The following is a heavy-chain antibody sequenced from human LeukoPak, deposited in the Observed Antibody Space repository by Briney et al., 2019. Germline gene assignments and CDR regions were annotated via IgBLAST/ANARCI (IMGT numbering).Heavy chain of an antibody. CDR3: AKDMGYNTGWTRVDY. Sequence: PGGSLRLPCAASGFTFSSYGMHWVRQAPGKGLEWVAFIRYDGSNQYYADSVKGRFTISRDSSKNTLYLQMNSLRGDDTAVYYCAKDMGYNTGWTRVDYWGQGTLVTVSS. D-gene: IGHD6-19*01. J-gene: IGHJ4*02. V-gene: IGHV3-30*02. CDR2: IRYDGSNQ. CDR1: GFTFSSYG.